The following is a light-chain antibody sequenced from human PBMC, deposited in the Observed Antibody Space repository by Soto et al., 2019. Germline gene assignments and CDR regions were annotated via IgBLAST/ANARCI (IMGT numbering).Light chain of an antibody. CDR2: DAS. CDR1: QSVGSY. CDR3: QQRRDWPLT. J-gene: IGKJ4*01. Sequence: EIVLTQSPATLSLSPGERATLSCRASQSVGSYLAWYQQKPGQAPRLLISDASNRATGIPARFSGSGSGTDFTLTVSSLEPEDFAVYYCQQRRDWPLTFGGGTKVEI. V-gene: IGKV3-11*01.